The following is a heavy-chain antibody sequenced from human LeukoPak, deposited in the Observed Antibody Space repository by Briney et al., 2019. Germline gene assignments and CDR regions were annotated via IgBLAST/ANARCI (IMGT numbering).Heavy chain of an antibody. CDR2: ISGSGNST. D-gene: IGHD6-19*01. CDR3: ARAPSSSGWYLGWFDP. Sequence: GSLRLSCAASGFTFSDYAMSWVRQAPGKGLEWVSTISGSGNSTYYADSVKGRFTISRDNSKNTLYLQMNSLRAEDTAVYYCARAPSSSGWYLGWFDPWGQGTLVTVSS. J-gene: IGHJ5*02. V-gene: IGHV3-23*01. CDR1: GFTFSDYA.